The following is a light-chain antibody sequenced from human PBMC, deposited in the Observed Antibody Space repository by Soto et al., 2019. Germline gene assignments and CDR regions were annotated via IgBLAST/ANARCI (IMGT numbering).Light chain of an antibody. CDR3: CSSAGGRPYV. V-gene: IGLV2-23*01. Sequence: QSALTQPASVSGSPGQSVTISCTGTSRDVGRYNLVSWYQHHPGKAPKLLIFEASKRPSGISSRFSGSKSDNTASLAISGLQAEDEADYYCCSSAGGRPYVCGTATKVTVL. CDR1: SRDVGRYNL. CDR2: EAS. J-gene: IGLJ1*01.